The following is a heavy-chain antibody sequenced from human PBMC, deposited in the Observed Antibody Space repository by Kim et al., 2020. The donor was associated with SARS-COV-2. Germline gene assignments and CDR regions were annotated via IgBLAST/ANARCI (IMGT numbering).Heavy chain of an antibody. Sequence: GGSLRLSCAASGFTFSSYSMNWVRQAPGKGLEWVSSISSSSSYIYYADSVKGRFTISRDNAKNSLYLQMNSLRAEDTAVYYCARDLGDSSWYYYYYMDVWGKGTTVTVSS. CDR2: ISSSSSYI. D-gene: IGHD6-13*01. J-gene: IGHJ6*03. CDR1: GFTFSSYS. CDR3: ARDLGDSSWYYYYYMDV. V-gene: IGHV3-21*01.